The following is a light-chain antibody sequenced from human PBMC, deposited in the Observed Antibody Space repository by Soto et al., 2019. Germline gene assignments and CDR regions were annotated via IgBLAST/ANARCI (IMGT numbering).Light chain of an antibody. Sequence: DIQMTQSPSILSASVGDRVTITCRASQSISSWLAWYQQKPGKAPNLLIHKASHLESGVPSRFSGSGSGTEFTLTISSLQAEDFASYYCQQTRAYPSTFGGGTKVDIK. V-gene: IGKV1-5*03. CDR1: QSISSW. CDR2: KAS. CDR3: QQTRAYPST. J-gene: IGKJ4*01.